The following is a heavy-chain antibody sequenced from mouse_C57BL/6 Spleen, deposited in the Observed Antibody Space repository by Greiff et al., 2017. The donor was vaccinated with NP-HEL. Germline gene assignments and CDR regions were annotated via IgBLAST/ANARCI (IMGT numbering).Heavy chain of an antibody. CDR1: GFTFSSYT. CDR3: ARHRDYGSSPFAY. Sequence: EVKLMESGGGLVKPGGSLKLSCAASGFTFSSYTMSWVRQTPEKRLEWVATISGGGGNTYYPDSVKGRFTISRDNAKNTLYLQISSLRSEDTALEYCARHRDYGSSPFAYWGQGTLVTVSA. D-gene: IGHD1-1*01. V-gene: IGHV5-9*01. CDR2: ISGGGGNT. J-gene: IGHJ3*01.